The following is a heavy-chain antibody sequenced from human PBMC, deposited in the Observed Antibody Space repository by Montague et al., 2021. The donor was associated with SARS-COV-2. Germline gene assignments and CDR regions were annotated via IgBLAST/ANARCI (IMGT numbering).Heavy chain of an antibody. CDR3: ARVRYYGSGTSLGMDV. J-gene: IGHJ6*02. V-gene: IGHV4-34*01. D-gene: IGHD3-10*01. CDR1: GFTFSIYA. CDR2: INHSGSA. Sequence: LSCAASGFTFSIYAMTWVRQPPGKGLEWIGEINHSGSANYNPSLKSRVTISVDTSKNQFSLKLSSVTAADTAVYYCARVRYYGSGTSLGMDVWGQGTTVTVSS.